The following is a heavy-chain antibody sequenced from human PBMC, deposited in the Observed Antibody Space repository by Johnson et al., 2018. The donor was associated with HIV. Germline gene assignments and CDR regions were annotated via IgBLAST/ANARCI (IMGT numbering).Heavy chain of an antibody. CDR1: GFTVSSNY. J-gene: IGHJ3*02. V-gene: IGHV3-30*18. D-gene: IGHD6-19*01. Sequence: QVQLVESGGGLVQPGGSLRLSCAASGFTVSSNYMSWVRKAPGKGLEWVAIISYDGSNKYYADSVKGRFPISRDNSKNMLYLQMNSLRAEDTAIYYCAKGIEAGWQVDAVDIWGQGTMVTVSS. CDR2: ISYDGSNK. CDR3: AKGIEAGWQVDAVDI.